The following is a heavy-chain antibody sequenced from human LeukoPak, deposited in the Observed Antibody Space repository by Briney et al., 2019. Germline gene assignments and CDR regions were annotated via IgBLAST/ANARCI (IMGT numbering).Heavy chain of an antibody. Sequence: GGSLILSCAASGFTFSSYYMSWVRQAPGKGLEWVSSISSSSTYMLYADSVRGRFTISRDNAKNSLYLQMNSLRAEDTAVYYCARDRGSGWHTFDYWGQGTLVTVSS. D-gene: IGHD6-19*01. CDR3: ARDRGSGWHTFDY. J-gene: IGHJ4*02. CDR1: GFTFSSYY. CDR2: ISSSSTYM. V-gene: IGHV3-21*01.